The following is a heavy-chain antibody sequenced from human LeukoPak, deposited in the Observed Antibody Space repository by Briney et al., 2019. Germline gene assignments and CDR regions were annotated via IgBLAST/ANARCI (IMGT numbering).Heavy chain of an antibody. CDR2: INPNSGGT. CDR1: GGTFSSYA. D-gene: IGHD3-22*01. V-gene: IGHV1-2*04. Sequence: ASVKVSCKASGGTFSSYAISWVRQAPGQGLEWMGWINPNSGGTNYAQKFQGWVTMTRDTSISTAYMELSRLRSDDTAVYYCARDSTYYYDSSGDYYYYSMDVWGQGTTVTVSS. CDR3: ARDSTYYYDSSGDYYYYSMDV. J-gene: IGHJ6*02.